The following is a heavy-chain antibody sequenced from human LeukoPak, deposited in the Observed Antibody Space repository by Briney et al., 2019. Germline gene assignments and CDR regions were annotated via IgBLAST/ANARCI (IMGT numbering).Heavy chain of an antibody. Sequence: GESLKISCKASGYSFTNYWINWVRQMPGKGLEWMERIDPRDSYTTYSPSFQGHVTISADESISTVYLQFSSLKASETAIYFCSRQEGADGPYYFFHGMDVWGQGTTVTVSS. CDR1: GYSFTNYW. CDR3: SRQEGADGPYYFFHGMDV. CDR2: IDPRDSYT. J-gene: IGHJ6*02. D-gene: IGHD3-16*01. V-gene: IGHV5-10-1*01.